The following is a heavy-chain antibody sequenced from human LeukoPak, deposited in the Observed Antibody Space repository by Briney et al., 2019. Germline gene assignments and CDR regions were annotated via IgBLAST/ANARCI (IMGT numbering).Heavy chain of an antibody. J-gene: IGHJ6*02. CDR1: GGTFSSYA. Sequence: GASVKVSCKASGGTFSSYAISWVRQAPGQGLEWMGRIIPILGIANYAQKFQGRVTITADKSTSTAYMELSSLRSEDTAVYYCARDDVEQWLVSRDRDGYYYYGMDVWGQGTTVTVSS. V-gene: IGHV1-69*04. CDR3: ARDDVEQWLVSRDRDGYYYYGMDV. CDR2: IIPILGIA. D-gene: IGHD6-19*01.